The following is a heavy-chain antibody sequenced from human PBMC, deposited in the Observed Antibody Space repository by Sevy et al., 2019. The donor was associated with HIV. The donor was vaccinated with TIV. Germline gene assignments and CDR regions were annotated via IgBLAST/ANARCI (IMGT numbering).Heavy chain of an antibody. J-gene: IGHJ4*02. CDR2: ISYDGSNK. D-gene: IGHD3-22*01. CDR3: ARDGDYYVSSGYYPGDY. V-gene: IGHV3-30-3*01. Sequence: GGSLRLSCAASGFTFSSYAMHWVRQAPGKGLEWVAVISYDGSNKYYADSVKGRFTISRDNSKNTLYLQMNSLRAEDTAVYYCARDGDYYVSSGYYPGDYWGQGTLVTVSS. CDR1: GFTFSSYA.